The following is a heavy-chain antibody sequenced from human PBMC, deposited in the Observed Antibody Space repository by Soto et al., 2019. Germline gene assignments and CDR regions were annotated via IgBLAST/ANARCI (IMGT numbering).Heavy chain of an antibody. Sequence: QVQLVQSGAEVKKPGSSVKVSCKASGGTFSSYTISWVRQAPGQGLEWMGRIIPILGIANYAQKFQGRVTITADKSTSTAYMELSSLRSEDTAVYYCARADHPYSYDSSGGFDYWGQGTLVTVSS. CDR3: ARADHPYSYDSSGGFDY. J-gene: IGHJ4*02. V-gene: IGHV1-69*02. CDR2: IIPILGIA. D-gene: IGHD3-22*01. CDR1: GGTFSSYT.